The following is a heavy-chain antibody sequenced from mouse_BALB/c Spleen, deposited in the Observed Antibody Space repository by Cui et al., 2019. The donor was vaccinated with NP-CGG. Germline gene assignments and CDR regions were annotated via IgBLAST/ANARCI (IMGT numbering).Heavy chain of an antibody. CDR2: IDPNSGGT. J-gene: IGHJ2*01. Sequence: VQLQQPGLELVKPDASVKMSCNASGYTFTSYWMHWVKQRPGRGLEWIGRIDPNSGGTKYNEKFKSKATLTVDKPSSTAYMQLSSLTSEDSAVYYCARYDYYGSSYFDYWGQGTTLTVSS. CDR3: ARYDYYGSSYFDY. CDR1: GYTFTSYW. D-gene: IGHD1-1*01. V-gene: IGHV1-72*01.